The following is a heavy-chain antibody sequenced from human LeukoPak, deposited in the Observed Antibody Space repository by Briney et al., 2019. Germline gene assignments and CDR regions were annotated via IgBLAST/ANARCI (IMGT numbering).Heavy chain of an antibody. J-gene: IGHJ6*03. V-gene: IGHV4-39*01. CDR1: GGSISSSSYY. CDR2: IYYSGST. Sequence: PSETPSLTCTVSGGSISSSSYYWGWIRQPPGKGLEWIGSIYYSGSTYYNPSLKSRVTISVDTSKYQFSLKLSSVTAADTAVYYCARLTVTSLYGYYYYMDVWGKGTTVTVSS. D-gene: IGHD4-17*01. CDR3: ARLTVTSLYGYYYYMDV.